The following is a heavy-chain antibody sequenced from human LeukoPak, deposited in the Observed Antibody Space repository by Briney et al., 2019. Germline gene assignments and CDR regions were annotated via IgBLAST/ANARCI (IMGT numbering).Heavy chain of an antibody. J-gene: IGHJ4*02. Sequence: GRSLRLSCAASGFTFSSYAMHWVRQAPGKGLEGVAVISYDGSNKYYADSVKGRFTISRDNSKNTLYLQMNSLRAEDTAVYYCAKSEVTTAYFDYWGQGTLVTVSS. V-gene: IGHV3-30-3*02. CDR1: GFTFSSYA. CDR3: AKSEVTTAYFDY. D-gene: IGHD4-17*01. CDR2: ISYDGSNK.